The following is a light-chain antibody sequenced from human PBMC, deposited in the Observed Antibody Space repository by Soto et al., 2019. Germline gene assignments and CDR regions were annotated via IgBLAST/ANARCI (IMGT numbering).Light chain of an antibody. Sequence: EIVLMQSPGTLSLSPGARATLSCRASQSVASSYLAWYQQKPGPAPRLLIYGASSRATGIPDRFSGTGSGTGFILKISRLDPEDLSLYYCQQYGHLRRTCGKGTKVQIK. J-gene: IGKJ1*01. CDR1: QSVASSY. V-gene: IGKV3-20*01. CDR3: QQYGHLRRT. CDR2: GAS.